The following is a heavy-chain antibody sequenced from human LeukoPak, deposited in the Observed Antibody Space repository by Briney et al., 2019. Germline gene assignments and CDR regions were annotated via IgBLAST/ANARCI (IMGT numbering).Heavy chain of an antibody. CDR1: GYTFTSYG. Sequence: GASVKVSCKASGYTFTSYGISWVRQAPGQGLEWTGWISAYNGNTNYAQKLQGRVTMTTDTSTSTAYMELRSLRSDDTAVYYCARAQLDYYDSSGYYYRGAFDIWGQGTMVTVSS. J-gene: IGHJ3*02. CDR2: ISAYNGNT. V-gene: IGHV1-18*01. D-gene: IGHD3-22*01. CDR3: ARAQLDYYDSSGYYYRGAFDI.